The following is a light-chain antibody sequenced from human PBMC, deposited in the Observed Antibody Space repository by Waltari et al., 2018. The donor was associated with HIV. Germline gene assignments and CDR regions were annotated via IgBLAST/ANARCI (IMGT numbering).Light chain of an antibody. Sequence: ETVLTQSSGTLSLSPGERATLSCRATQSIRSIDLAWYQQKPGQAPRLLIYAASSRATGTPDRFSGSGSGTDFTLTISRLEPEDFAVYYCQLYGGSPWTFGQGTKVEI. CDR3: QLYGGSPWT. CDR1: QSIRSID. V-gene: IGKV3-20*01. CDR2: AAS. J-gene: IGKJ1*01.